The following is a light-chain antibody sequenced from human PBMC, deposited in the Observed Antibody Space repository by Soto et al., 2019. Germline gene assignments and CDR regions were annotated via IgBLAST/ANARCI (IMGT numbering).Light chain of an antibody. Sequence: QSALTQPPSASGSPGQSVAISCTGTSSDVGGYNYVSWYQQHPGKAPKLMIYEVTKRPSGVPDRFSGSKYGNTASLTVSGLQAEDEADYYCSSHAGINNVVFGGGTKLTVL. J-gene: IGLJ3*02. V-gene: IGLV2-8*01. CDR3: SSHAGINNVV. CDR2: EVT. CDR1: SSDVGGYNY.